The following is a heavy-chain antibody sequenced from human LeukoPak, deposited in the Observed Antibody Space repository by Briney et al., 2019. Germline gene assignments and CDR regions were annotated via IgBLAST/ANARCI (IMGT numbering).Heavy chain of an antibody. D-gene: IGHD6-19*01. Sequence: PGGSLRLSCAASGFTFSSYWMSWVRQAPGKGLEWVANIKRDGSEKYYVDSVKGRFTISRDNAKNSLYLQMNSLRAEDTAVYYCAASRGSGWYYFDYWGQGTLVTVSS. CDR1: GFTFSSYW. CDR2: IKRDGSEK. J-gene: IGHJ4*02. CDR3: AASRGSGWYYFDY. V-gene: IGHV3-7*01.